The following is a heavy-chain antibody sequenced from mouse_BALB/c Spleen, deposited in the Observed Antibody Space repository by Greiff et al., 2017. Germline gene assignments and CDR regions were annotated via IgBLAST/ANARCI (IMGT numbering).Heavy chain of an antibody. V-gene: IGHV14-3*02. CDR1: GFNIKDTY. CDR2: IDPANGNT. Sequence: EVKVEESGAELVKPGASVKLSCTASGFNIKDTYMHWVKQRPEQGLEWIGRIDPANGNTKYDPKFQGKATITADTSSNTAYLQLSSLTSEDTAVYYCARGYYLYAMDYWGQGTSVTVSS. D-gene: IGHD1-1*01. J-gene: IGHJ4*01. CDR3: ARGYYLYAMDY.